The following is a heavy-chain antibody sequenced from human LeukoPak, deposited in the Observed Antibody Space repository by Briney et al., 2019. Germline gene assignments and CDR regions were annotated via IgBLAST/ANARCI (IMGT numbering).Heavy chain of an antibody. J-gene: IGHJ5*02. CDR3: AASYCGGDCYSRAPFDP. Sequence: SVKVSCMASGGTFSSYAISWVRQAPGQGLEWMGRIIPIFGTANYAQKFQGRVTITTDESTSTAYMELSSLRSEDTAVYYCAASYCGGDCYSRAPFDPWGQGTLVTVSS. CDR2: IIPIFGTA. D-gene: IGHD2-21*02. V-gene: IGHV1-69*05. CDR1: GGTFSSYA.